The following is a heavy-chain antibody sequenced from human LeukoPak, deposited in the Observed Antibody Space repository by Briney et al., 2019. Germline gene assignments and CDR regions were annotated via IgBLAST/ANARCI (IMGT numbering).Heavy chain of an antibody. Sequence: EASVKVSCKASGYTFTSYGISWVRQAPGQGLEWVGWINTYNGNTNYAQKVQGRVTMTTDTSTSTAYMELMSLRSDDTAVYYCARGGGRVYSWIDSWGQGTLVTVSS. V-gene: IGHV1-18*01. J-gene: IGHJ4*02. D-gene: IGHD2-15*01. CDR1: GYTFTSYG. CDR3: ARGGGRVYSWIDS. CDR2: INTYNGNT.